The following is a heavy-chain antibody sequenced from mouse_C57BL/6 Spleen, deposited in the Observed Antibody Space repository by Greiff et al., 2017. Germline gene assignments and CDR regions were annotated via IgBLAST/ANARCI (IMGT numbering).Heavy chain of an antibody. CDR2: IYPESGNT. D-gene: IGHD2-13*01. CDR3: ARGESNYVALDD. V-gene: IGHV14-3*01. CDR1: GFNITDYY. J-gene: IGHJ4*01. Sequence: EVQLQQSVAELVRPGASVKLSCTASGFNITDYYIHWVKQRPEQGLEWIGRIYPESGNTNYTSKFQGKATITADTSSNTAYLQLSSLTSEDTAIYYCARGESNYVALDDWGQGTTVTVSS.